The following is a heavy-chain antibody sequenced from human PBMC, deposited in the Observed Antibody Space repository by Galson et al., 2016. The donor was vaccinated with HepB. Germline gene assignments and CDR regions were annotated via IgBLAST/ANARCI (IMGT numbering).Heavy chain of an antibody. D-gene: IGHD6-19*01. CDR3: ARVLYSSGWWT. CDR2: INAGNGNT. Sequence: SVKVSCKASGYSFTTSAMHWVRQAPGQRLEWMGWINAGNGNTRYSQKFQGRVAITRDTSASTAYMELSSLRSEDTAVYYCARVLYSSGWWTWGQGTLVTVSS. CDR1: GYSFTTSA. V-gene: IGHV1-3*01. J-gene: IGHJ4*02.